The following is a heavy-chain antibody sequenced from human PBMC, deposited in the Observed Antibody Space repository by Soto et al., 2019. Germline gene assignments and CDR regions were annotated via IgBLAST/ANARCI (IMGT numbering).Heavy chain of an antibody. CDR3: ARDRASGSHTPNWFDP. J-gene: IGHJ5*02. V-gene: IGHV3-21*05. CDR2: ISSSSSYI. Sequence: GGSLRLSCATSGFTFSIYSMNWVRQAPGKGLEWVSYISSSSSYIYYADSVKGRFTISRDNAKNSLYLQMNSLRAEDTAIYYCARDRASGSHTPNWFDPWGQGTLVTVSS. D-gene: IGHD3-10*01. CDR1: GFTFSIYS.